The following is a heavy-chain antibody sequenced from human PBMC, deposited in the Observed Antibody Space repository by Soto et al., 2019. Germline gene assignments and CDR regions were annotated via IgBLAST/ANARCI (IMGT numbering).Heavy chain of an antibody. D-gene: IGHD2-15*01. V-gene: IGHV3-21*01. CDR2: ISAKSKYI. J-gene: IGHJ4*02. CDR1: GFTFSTYT. CDR3: ARTQFWDGVNCYSTPFCC. Sequence: EVQLVESGGGLVKPGGSLRLSCAASGFTFSTYTMNWVRQAPGQGLEWVSCISAKSKYIYYANSVQGRFTISRDDAQNSLILQLSSLKAEYTAVYYCARTQFWDGVNCYSTPFCCWGRGTLVTVSS.